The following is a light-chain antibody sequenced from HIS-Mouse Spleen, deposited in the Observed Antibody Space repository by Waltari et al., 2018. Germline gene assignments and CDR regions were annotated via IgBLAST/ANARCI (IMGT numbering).Light chain of an antibody. V-gene: IGKV1-9*01. CDR3: QQLNSHPPT. CDR2: AAS. J-gene: IGKJ1*01. Sequence: DIQLTQSPSFLSASVGDRVTITCRASQGISSYLAWYQQKPGKAPKLLIYAASTLQSGVPSRFSGSGSGTEFTLTISSLQAEDFATYYCQQLNSHPPTFGQGTKVEIK. CDR1: QGISSY.